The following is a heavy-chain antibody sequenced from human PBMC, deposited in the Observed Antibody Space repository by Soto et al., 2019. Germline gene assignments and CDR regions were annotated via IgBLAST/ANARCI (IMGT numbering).Heavy chain of an antibody. V-gene: IGHV3-21*01. CDR3: ARSSGYCSGGSCYRAYYYYYMDV. D-gene: IGHD2-15*01. J-gene: IGHJ6*03. Sequence: GGSLRLSCAASGFTFSSYSMNWVRQAPGKGLEWVSSISSSSSYIYYADSVKGRFTISRDNAKNSLYLKMNSLRAEDTAVYYCARSSGYCSGGSCYRAYYYYYMDVWGKGTTVTVSS. CDR2: ISSSSSYI. CDR1: GFTFSSYS.